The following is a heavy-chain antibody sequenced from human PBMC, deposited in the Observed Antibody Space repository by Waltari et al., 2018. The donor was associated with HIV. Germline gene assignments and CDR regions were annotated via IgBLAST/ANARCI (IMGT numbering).Heavy chain of an antibody. CDR3: ARKSTGTTPYYFDY. V-gene: IGHV4-38-2*01. CDR1: GYSIRSGYY. J-gene: IGHJ4*02. D-gene: IGHD1-1*01. Sequence: QVQLQEAGPGRVTPSETLSLTCAVSGYSIRSGYYRGRIRQHPGKGLEWIGSIYHTGITYYNPSLKSRVTISVDTSKNQFSLKLSSVTAADTAVYYCARKSTGTTPYYFDYWGQGTLVTVSS. CDR2: IYHTGIT.